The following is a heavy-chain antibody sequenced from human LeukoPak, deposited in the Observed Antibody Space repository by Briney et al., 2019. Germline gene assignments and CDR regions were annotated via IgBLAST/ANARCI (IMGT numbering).Heavy chain of an antibody. J-gene: IGHJ6*03. V-gene: IGHV3-30*05. CDR3: AREVVSHYYYYMDV. D-gene: IGHD2-15*01. Sequence: GGSLRLSCAASGFTFSRYSMNWVRQAPGKGLEWVAVISYDGSNKYYADSVKGRFTISRDNSKNTLYLQMNSLRAEDTAVYYCAREVVSHYYYYMDVWGKGTTVTVSS. CDR2: ISYDGSNK. CDR1: GFTFSRYS.